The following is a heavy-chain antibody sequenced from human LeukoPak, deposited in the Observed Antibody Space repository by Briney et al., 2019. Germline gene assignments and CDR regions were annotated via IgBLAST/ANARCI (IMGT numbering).Heavy chain of an antibody. Sequence: SETLSLTCTVSGGSISSYYWSWIRQPPGKGLEWIGYIYYGGSTNYNPSLKSRVTISVDTSKNQFSLKLSSVTAADTAVYYCASINTAMVTGIDYWGQGTLVTVSS. CDR1: GGSISSYY. J-gene: IGHJ4*02. D-gene: IGHD5-18*01. CDR2: IYYGGST. CDR3: ASINTAMVTGIDY. V-gene: IGHV4-59*01.